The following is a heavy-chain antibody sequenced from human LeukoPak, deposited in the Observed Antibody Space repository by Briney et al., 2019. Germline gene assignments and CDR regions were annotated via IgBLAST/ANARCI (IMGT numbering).Heavy chain of an antibody. CDR2: ISSSSSYI. CDR1: GFTFSSLN. J-gene: IGHJ4*02. Sequence: PGGSLRLSCAASGFTFSSLNMNWVRQAPGKGLEWVSCISSSSSYIFYADSVKGRFTISRDNAKNSLYLQMNSLRADDMAVYYCARGSEWSNGVSDYWGQGTLVTVSS. V-gene: IGHV3-21*01. CDR3: ARGSEWSNGVSDY. D-gene: IGHD3-3*01.